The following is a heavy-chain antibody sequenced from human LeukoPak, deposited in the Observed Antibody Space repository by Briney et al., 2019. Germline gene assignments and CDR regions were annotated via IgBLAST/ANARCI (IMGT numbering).Heavy chain of an antibody. CDR2: IYHSGST. J-gene: IGHJ4*02. Sequence: SQTLSLTCAVSGGSISSGGYSWSWIRQPPGKGLEWIGYIYHSGSTYYNPSLKSRVTISVDRSKNQFSLKLSSVTAADTAVYYCARAAAAAPDVWGQGTLVTVSS. CDR3: ARAAAAAPDV. V-gene: IGHV4-30-2*01. CDR1: GGSISSGGYS. D-gene: IGHD6-13*01.